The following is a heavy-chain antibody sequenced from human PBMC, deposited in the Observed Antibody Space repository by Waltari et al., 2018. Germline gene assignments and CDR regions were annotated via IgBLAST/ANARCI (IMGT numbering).Heavy chain of an antibody. CDR3: ARETTYSSGWYGY. J-gene: IGHJ4*02. CDR1: GCPITSSSYY. D-gene: IGHD6-19*01. Sequence: QLQLQESGPGLVKPSETLSLTCTVSGCPITSSSYYWGWIRQPPGKGLEWIGSSYTSGSTNYNPSLKSRVTMSVDTSKNQFSLKLSSVTAADTAVYYCARETTYSSGWYGYWGQGTLVTVSS. V-gene: IGHV4-39*07. CDR2: SYTSGST.